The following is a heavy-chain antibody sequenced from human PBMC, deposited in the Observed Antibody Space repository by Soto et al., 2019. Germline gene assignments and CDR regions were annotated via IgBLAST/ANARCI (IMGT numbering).Heavy chain of an antibody. Sequence: PGGSLRLSCAASGLTFSSYWMHWVRQAPGKGLVWVSRINSDGSSTTYVDSVKGRFTISRDNGKNSLYLQMNSLRAEDTAVYYCARKVYYYDSSPAGWFAPWGQGTLVTVSS. CDR1: GLTFSSYW. CDR2: INSDGSST. V-gene: IGHV3-74*01. J-gene: IGHJ5*02. D-gene: IGHD3-22*01. CDR3: ARKVYYYDSSPAGWFAP.